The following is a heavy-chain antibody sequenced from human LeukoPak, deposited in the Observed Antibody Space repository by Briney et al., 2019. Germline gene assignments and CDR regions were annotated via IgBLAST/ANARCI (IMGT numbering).Heavy chain of an antibody. J-gene: IGHJ5*02. CDR2: INPDNGGT. Sequence: ASVKVSCRASGYTFTDYYIHWVRQGPGQGLEWMGWINPDNGGTNYAQKFQGRVTMTRDTSIRTVYMDLSRLRSDDTAVFYCTREARVGNWFDPWGQGTQVTVSS. V-gene: IGHV1-2*02. CDR3: TREARVGNWFDP. D-gene: IGHD2-2*01. CDR1: GYTFTDYY.